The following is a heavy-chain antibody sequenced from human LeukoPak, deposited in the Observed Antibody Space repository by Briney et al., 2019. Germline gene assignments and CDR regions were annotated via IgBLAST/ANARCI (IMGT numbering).Heavy chain of an antibody. CDR3: ARASVGATFADY. V-gene: IGHV1-18*01. J-gene: IGHJ4*02. Sequence: ASVKVSCKASGYTFTRYGISWVRQAPGQGLEWMGWISAFNGNTNYAQRLQGRVTMTTDTSTTTAYMELRSLRSDDTAVYYCARASVGATFADYWGQGTLVTVSS. D-gene: IGHD1-26*01. CDR2: ISAFNGNT. CDR1: GYTFTRYG.